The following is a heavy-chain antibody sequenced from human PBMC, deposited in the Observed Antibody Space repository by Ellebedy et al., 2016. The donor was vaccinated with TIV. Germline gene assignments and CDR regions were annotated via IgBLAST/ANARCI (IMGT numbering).Heavy chain of an antibody. CDR3: ARDGMRGGDFDY. CDR1: GFTFSNYA. V-gene: IGHV3-23*01. D-gene: IGHD3-16*01. J-gene: IGHJ4*02. CDR2: ISGNGEYT. Sequence: GESLKISCAASGFTFSNYAMSWVRRSPGKGLDWVSLISGNGEYTYYADSVKGRLTISRDNSKNTLYLQMNSLRAEDTAVYYCARDGMRGGDFDYWGQGTLVTVSA.